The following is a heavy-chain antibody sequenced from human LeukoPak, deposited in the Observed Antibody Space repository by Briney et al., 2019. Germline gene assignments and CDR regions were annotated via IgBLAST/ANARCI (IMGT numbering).Heavy chain of an antibody. CDR3: AKRRDSSGYATFDY. D-gene: IGHD3-22*01. Sequence: PGGSLRLSCAGSGFTFRSYAMSWVRQAPRKGLEWVSAISGSGGSTYYADSVKGRFTISRDNSKNTLYLQMNSLRAEDTAVYYCAKRRDSSGYATFDYWRQGTLVTVSS. J-gene: IGHJ4*02. CDR2: ISGSGGST. CDR1: GFTFRSYA. V-gene: IGHV3-23*01.